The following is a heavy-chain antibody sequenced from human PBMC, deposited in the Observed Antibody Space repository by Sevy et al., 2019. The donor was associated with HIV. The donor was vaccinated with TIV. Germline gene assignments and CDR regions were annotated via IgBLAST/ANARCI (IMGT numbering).Heavy chain of an antibody. CDR1: GYTFTSYG. J-gene: IGHJ5*02. V-gene: IGHV1-18*01. CDR2: ISAYNGNT. D-gene: IGHD3-10*01. Sequence: ASVKVSCKASGYTFTSYGISWVRQAPGQGLEWMGWISAYNGNTNYAQKLQGRVTMTTDTSTSTAYMELRSLGSDDTAVYYCARDAEGSGSYYWFDPWGQGTLVTVSS. CDR3: ARDAEGSGSYYWFDP.